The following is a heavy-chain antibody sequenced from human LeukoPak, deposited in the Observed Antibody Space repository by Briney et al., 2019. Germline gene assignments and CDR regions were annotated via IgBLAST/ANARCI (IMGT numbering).Heavy chain of an antibody. J-gene: IGHJ6*03. CDR3: ARDRFEGRAYYYGSGGPWYMDV. CDR2: IFHSGST. Sequence: SETLSLTCAVSGGSISSSNWWSWVRQPPGKGLEWIGEIFHSGSTNYNPSLKSRVTISVDKSKNQFSLKLSSVTAADTAVYYCARDRFEGRAYYYGSGGPWYMDVWGKGTTVTVSS. V-gene: IGHV4-4*02. D-gene: IGHD3-10*01. CDR1: GGSISSSNW.